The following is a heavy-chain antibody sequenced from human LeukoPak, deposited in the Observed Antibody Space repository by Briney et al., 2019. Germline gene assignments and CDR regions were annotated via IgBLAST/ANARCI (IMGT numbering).Heavy chain of an antibody. D-gene: IGHD3-10*01. J-gene: IGHJ4*02. CDR3: ARGKKVRGVKALDY. V-gene: IGHV4-39*07. CDR1: GGSISSSSYY. Sequence: PSETLSLTCTVSGGSISSSSYYWSWIRQPPGKGLEWIGEINHSGSTNYNPSLKSRVTISVDTSKNQFSLKLSSVTAADTAVYYCARGKKVRGVKALDYWGQGTLVTVSS. CDR2: INHSGST.